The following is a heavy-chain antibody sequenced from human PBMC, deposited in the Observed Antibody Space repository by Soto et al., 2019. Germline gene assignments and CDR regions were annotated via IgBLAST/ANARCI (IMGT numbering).Heavy chain of an antibody. Sequence: SETLSLTCTVSGGSISSYYCSWIRQPPGKGLEWIGYIYYSGSTNYNPSLKSRVTISVDTSKNQFSLKLSSVTAADTAVYYCARVNRTQWLTDWFDPWGQGTLVTVSS. CDR3: ARVNRTQWLTDWFDP. V-gene: IGHV4-59*01. CDR1: GGSISSYY. CDR2: IYYSGST. J-gene: IGHJ5*02. D-gene: IGHD6-19*01.